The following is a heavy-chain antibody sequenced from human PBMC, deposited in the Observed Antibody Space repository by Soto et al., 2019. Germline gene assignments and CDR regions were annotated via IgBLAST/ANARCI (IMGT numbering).Heavy chain of an antibody. Sequence: EVQLVESGGGLVQPGRSLRLSCVASGFIADDYAMHWVRQAPGKGLEWVSGISSNSATINYADSVKGQFTISRDNAKNSLFLQMNSLRPEDTAFYYCVKDMKWGGMTTIHYFDSWGQGTLVTVSS. D-gene: IGHD4-17*01. CDR2: ISSNSATI. J-gene: IGHJ4*02. CDR1: GFIADDYA. V-gene: IGHV3-9*02. CDR3: VKDMKWGGMTTIHYFDS.